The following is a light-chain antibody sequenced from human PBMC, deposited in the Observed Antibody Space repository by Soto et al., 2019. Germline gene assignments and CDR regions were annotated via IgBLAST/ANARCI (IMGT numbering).Light chain of an antibody. Sequence: QSALTQPASVSGSPGQSITIPRTKTSRYVGSYNLVSWYQQHPGKAPKLMIYEGSKRPSGVSNRFSGPKSGNTASLTISGLQAEDEADYYCCSYAGSSTYVFGTGTKVTVL. V-gene: IGLV2-23*01. CDR3: CSYAGSSTYV. CDR2: EGS. J-gene: IGLJ1*01. CDR1: SRYVGSYNL.